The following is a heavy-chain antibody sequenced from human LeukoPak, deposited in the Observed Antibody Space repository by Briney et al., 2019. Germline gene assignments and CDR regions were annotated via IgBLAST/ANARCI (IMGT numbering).Heavy chain of an antibody. CDR1: GFTFSSYS. D-gene: IGHD1-26*01. CDR3: ARSGRWELILFDY. Sequence: GGSLRLSCAASGFTFSSYSMNWVRQAPGKGLEWVSYISSSSSTIYYADSVKGRFTISRDNAKNSLYLQMYSLRAEDTAVYYCARSGRWELILFDYWGQGTLVTVSS. J-gene: IGHJ4*02. CDR2: ISSSSSTI. V-gene: IGHV3-48*01.